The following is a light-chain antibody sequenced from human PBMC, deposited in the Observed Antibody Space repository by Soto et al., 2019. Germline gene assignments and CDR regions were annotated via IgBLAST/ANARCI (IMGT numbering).Light chain of an antibody. Sequence: DLRMTQSTSTLSASVGDRVTITCRASQSIISWLAWYQQKPGKAPKLVIYKASSLESGVPSRFSGSGSGTEFTLTISSLEPDDFATYYCQQYRTFGQGTKVDIK. CDR1: QSIISW. J-gene: IGKJ1*01. V-gene: IGKV1-5*03. CDR3: QQYRT. CDR2: KAS.